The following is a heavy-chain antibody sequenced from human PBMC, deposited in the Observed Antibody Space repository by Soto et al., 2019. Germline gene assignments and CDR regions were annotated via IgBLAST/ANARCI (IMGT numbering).Heavy chain of an antibody. J-gene: IGHJ3*02. CDR1: GGSISSGGYY. V-gene: IGHV4-31*03. Sequence: QVQLQESGPGLVKPSQTLSLTCTVSGGSISSGGYYWSWIRQHPGKGLEWIGYIYYSGSTYYNPSPKSRLTISVDTSKNQFSLKLSSVTAADTAVYYCAREDTARPYDAFDIWGQGTMVTVSS. CDR3: AREDTARPYDAFDI. CDR2: IYYSGST. D-gene: IGHD5-18*01.